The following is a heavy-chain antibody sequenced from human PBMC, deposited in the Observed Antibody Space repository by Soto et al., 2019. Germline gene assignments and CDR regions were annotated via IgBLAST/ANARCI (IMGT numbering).Heavy chain of an antibody. D-gene: IGHD3-3*01. CDR2: INHSGST. CDR3: ARGLALEWVLFDRGLWCYGMEV. CDR1: CGSFSGYY. J-gene: IGHJ6*02. Sequence: SETLSLTCAVYCGSFSGYYWSCIRQPPWKGLEWVVEINHSGSTNYNPSLKSRVTISVDTSKNQFSLKLSSVTAADTAVYYCARGLALEWVLFDRGLWCYGMEVWGQGTPVTLSS. V-gene: IGHV4-34*01.